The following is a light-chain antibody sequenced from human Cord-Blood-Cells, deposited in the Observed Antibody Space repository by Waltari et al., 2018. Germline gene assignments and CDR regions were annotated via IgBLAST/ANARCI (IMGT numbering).Light chain of an antibody. J-gene: IGKJ1*01. CDR2: AAS. CDR1: QGISSY. Sequence: AIRMPQSPSSSSASTGARVTITCRASQGISSYLPLYQQKPGKAPKLLIYAASTLQSGVPSRFSGSGSGTDFTLTISCLQSEDFATYYCQQYYSYPRTFGQGTKVEIK. V-gene: IGKV1-8*01. CDR3: QQYYSYPRT.